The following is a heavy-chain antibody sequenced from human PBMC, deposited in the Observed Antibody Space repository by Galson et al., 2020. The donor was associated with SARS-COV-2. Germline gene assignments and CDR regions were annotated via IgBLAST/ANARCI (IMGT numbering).Heavy chain of an antibody. J-gene: IGHJ4*02. V-gene: IGHV3-74*01. D-gene: IGHD6-19*01. CDR2: INSDGSST. CDR1: GFTFSSSW. CDR3: ARVGTRSGWKYYFDY. Sequence: TGGSLRLSCAASGFTFSSSWMHWARQAPGKGLVWLSRINSDGSSTSYADSVKGRFTISRDNAKNTLYLQMNSLRAEDTAVYYCARVGTRSGWKYYFDYWGQGTLVTVSS.